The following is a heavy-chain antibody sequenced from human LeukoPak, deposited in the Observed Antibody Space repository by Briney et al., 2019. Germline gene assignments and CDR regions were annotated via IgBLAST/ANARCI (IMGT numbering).Heavy chain of an antibody. V-gene: IGHV3-30*18. D-gene: IGHD2-21*01. CDR2: ISYDGSNK. CDR3: AKIPSLDYHDY. Sequence: GRSLRLSCAASGFTFSGYGMHWVRQAPGKGLEWVAVISYDGSNKYYADSVKGRFTISRDNSKNTLYLQMNSLRAEDTAVYYCAKIPSLDYHDYWGQGTLVTVSS. CDR1: GFTFSGYG. J-gene: IGHJ4*02.